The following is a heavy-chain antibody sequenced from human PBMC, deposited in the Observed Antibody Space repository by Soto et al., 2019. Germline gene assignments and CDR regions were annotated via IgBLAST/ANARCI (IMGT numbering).Heavy chain of an antibody. CDR1: GYTFTNYY. D-gene: IGHD2-8*01. CDR2: IDGDSGDT. CDR3: ARTPNNGRAGVYGMDV. V-gene: IGHV1-2*04. Sequence: QVQLVQFGAEVKKPGASVKVSCKASGYTFTNYYIHWVRQAPGQGLEWMGWIDGDSGDTKDAQKFQGWVTMTRDTSINTAYMELSRLTSDDTAVYYCARTPNNGRAGVYGMDVWGQGTTVTVSS. J-gene: IGHJ6*02.